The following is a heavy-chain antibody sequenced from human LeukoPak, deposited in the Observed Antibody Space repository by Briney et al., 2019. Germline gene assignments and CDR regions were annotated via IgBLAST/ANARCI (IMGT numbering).Heavy chain of an antibody. CDR2: ISSSSSYM. V-gene: IGHV3-21*05. D-gene: IGHD6-6*01. CDR3: ARVNGEGIAARPRMDV. CDR1: GFTFSSYE. Sequence: GGFLRLSCAASGFTFSSYEMNWVRQAPGKGLEWVSYISSSSSYMYYADSVKGRFTISRDNAKNSLYLQMNSLRAEDTAVYYCARVNGEGIAARPRMDVWGKGTTVTVSS. J-gene: IGHJ6*03.